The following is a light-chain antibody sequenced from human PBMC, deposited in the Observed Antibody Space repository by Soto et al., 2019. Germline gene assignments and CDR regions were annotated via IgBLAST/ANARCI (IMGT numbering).Light chain of an antibody. CDR3: QQANSPPLT. CDR2: AAS. V-gene: IGKV1-12*01. J-gene: IGKJ4*01. CDR1: ERINTY. Sequence: DSQMTQSPPAVSLSVGDRVTMTCRASERINTYLAWYQQQPGKAPKLLIYAASSLQSGVPSRFSGSGSGTEFTLTISNLQPEDFATYYCQQANSPPLTFGGGTKVDIK.